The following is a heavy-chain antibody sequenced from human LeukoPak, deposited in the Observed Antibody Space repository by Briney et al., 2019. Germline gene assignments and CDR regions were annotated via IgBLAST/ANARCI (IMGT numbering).Heavy chain of an antibody. CDR1: GFTFSSYG. CDR2: IRTKANSYAT. Sequence: GGSLRLSCAASGFTFSSYGMHWVRQASGKGLEWVGRIRTKANSYATAYAASVKGRFTISRDDSKNTAYLQMNSLKTEDTAVYYCTSYYDSSGYFNFDYWGQGTLVTVSS. V-gene: IGHV3-73*01. CDR3: TSYYDSSGYFNFDY. J-gene: IGHJ4*02. D-gene: IGHD3-22*01.